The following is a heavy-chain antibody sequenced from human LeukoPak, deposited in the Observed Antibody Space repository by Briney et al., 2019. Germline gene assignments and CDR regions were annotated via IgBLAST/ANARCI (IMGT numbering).Heavy chain of an antibody. Sequence: KPGVSLRLSCAASGVTFSSYTMNWVRQGPGKGLEWVSCISSSSSYIYYADSMKGRFTISRDNAKNSLYLQMNSLRAEDTAVYYCTRDLMGSSGQNWFDPWGQGTLVTVSS. CDR1: GVTFSSYT. CDR2: ISSSSSYI. CDR3: TRDLMGSSGQNWFDP. V-gene: IGHV3-21*01. D-gene: IGHD6-19*01. J-gene: IGHJ5*02.